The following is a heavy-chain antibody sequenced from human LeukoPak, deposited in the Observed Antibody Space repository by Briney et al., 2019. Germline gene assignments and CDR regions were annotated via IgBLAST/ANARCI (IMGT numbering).Heavy chain of an antibody. CDR3: ARGRGVTMVRGVISY. Sequence: GGSLRLSCAASGFTFGDYAMHWVRQAPGKGLEWVSGISWNSGTIFYADSVKGRFTISRDNARNSLYLQMNSLRAEDTAVYYCARGRGVTMVRGVISYWGQGTLVTVSS. J-gene: IGHJ4*02. CDR2: ISWNSGTI. CDR1: GFTFGDYA. V-gene: IGHV3-9*01. D-gene: IGHD3-10*01.